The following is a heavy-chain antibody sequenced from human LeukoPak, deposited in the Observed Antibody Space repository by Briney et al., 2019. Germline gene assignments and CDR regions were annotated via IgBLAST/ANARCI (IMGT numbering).Heavy chain of an antibody. V-gene: IGHV3-21*01. D-gene: IGHD5-24*01. CDR1: GFTFSSYS. CDR2: ISSSSSYI. CDR3: ARDPMATIGDYFDY. Sequence: GGSLRLSCAASGFTFSSYSMNWVRPAPGKGLEWVSSISSSSSYIYYADSVKGRFTISRDNAKNSLYLQMNSLRAEDMAVYYCARDPMATIGDYFDYWGQGTLVTVSS. J-gene: IGHJ4*02.